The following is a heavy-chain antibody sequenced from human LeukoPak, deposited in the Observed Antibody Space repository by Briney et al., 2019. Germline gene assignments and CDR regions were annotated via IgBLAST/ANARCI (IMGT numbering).Heavy chain of an antibody. CDR1: GFIFSRYW. V-gene: IGHV3-7*01. CDR3: MVTTRSGPFDY. J-gene: IGHJ4*02. CDR2: IKQDGSEK. D-gene: IGHD1-1*01. Sequence: GGSLRLSCAASGFIFSRYWMNWVRQAPGKGLECVANIKQDGSEKNYVDSVKGRFTISRDNAKNSLYLQMNSLRAEDTAVYYCMVTTRSGPFDYWGQGTLVTVSS.